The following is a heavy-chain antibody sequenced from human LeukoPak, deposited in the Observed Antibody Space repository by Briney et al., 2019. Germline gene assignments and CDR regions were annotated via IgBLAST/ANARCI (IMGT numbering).Heavy chain of an antibody. CDR3: ARSRAFNSGAFDP. CDR1: GASVSSASY. V-gene: IGHV4-61*01. Sequence: SETLSLTCTVSGASVSSASYWTWIRQPPGKGVEWIAHIYNGVSTNYNPSLKSRVTISVDTSKNQFSLRLNSVTAADTAVYYCARSRAFNSGAFDPWGQGSLVTVSS. CDR2: IYNGVST. D-gene: IGHD1-26*01. J-gene: IGHJ5*02.